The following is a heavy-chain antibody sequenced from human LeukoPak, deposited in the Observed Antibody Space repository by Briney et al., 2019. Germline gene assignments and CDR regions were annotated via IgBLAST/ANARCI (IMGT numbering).Heavy chain of an antibody. CDR1: GYSFTGYF. Sequence: ASVKASCKASGYSFTGYFMQWVRQAPGQGLEWMGWINPNSGDTNYAQKFQGRVTMTRDTSISTAYMELSRLRSDDAAVYYCARRFYYAMDVWGQGTTVTVSS. D-gene: IGHD3-16*01. V-gene: IGHV1-2*02. J-gene: IGHJ6*02. CDR2: INPNSGDT. CDR3: ARRFYYAMDV.